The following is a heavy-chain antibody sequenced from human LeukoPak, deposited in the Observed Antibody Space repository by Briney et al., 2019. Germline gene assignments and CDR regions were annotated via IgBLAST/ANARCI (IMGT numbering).Heavy chain of an antibody. V-gene: IGHV3-30*03. Sequence: PGGSLRLSCAASGFTFSSYWMSWVRQAPGKGLEWVAVISYDGSNKYYADSVKGRFTISRDNSKNTLYLQMNSLRAEDTAVYYCARDSYYYDSSGYYDYWGQGTLVTVSS. J-gene: IGHJ4*02. CDR1: GFTFSSYW. CDR3: ARDSYYYDSSGYYDY. CDR2: ISYDGSNK. D-gene: IGHD3-22*01.